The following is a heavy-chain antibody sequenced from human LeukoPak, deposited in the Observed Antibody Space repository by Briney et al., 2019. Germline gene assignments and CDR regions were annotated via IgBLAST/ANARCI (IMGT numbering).Heavy chain of an antibody. Sequence: GGSLRLSCVVSGLTFSDYYMSWIRQAPGKGLEWVSYINRTGNNMYYADSVKGRFTISRDNSKNTLYLQMNSLRAEDTAVYYCAGAVGGNLHYWGQGTLVTVSS. J-gene: IGHJ4*02. V-gene: IGHV3-11*04. CDR1: GLTFSDYY. D-gene: IGHD3-16*01. CDR2: INRTGNNM. CDR3: AGAVGGNLHY.